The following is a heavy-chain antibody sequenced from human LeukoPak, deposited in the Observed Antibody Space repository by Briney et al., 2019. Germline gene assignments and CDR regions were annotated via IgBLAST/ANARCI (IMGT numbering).Heavy chain of an antibody. CDR3: AKRIQSAMAMGY. CDR2: ISGSGGTT. J-gene: IGHJ4*02. V-gene: IGHV3-23*01. CDR1: GFTFNNYD. Sequence: GGSLRLSCAASGFTFNNYDITWVRQAPGKGLEWVSKISGSGGTTYYADSVKGRFTISRDNSKNTLYLQMNSLRAEDTAVYYCAKRIQSAMAMGYWGQGTLVTVSS. D-gene: IGHD5-18*01.